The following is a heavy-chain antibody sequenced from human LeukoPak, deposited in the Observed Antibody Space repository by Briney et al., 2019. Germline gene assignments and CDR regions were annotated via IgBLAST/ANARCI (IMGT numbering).Heavy chain of an antibody. Sequence: GGSLRLSCAASGFTFSSYAISWVRQAPGKGLEWVSAISGSGGNTYYADSVKGRFTISRDNSQNTLYLQMNSLRAEDTAVYYCAKQRSEVVVAATNYWGQGTLVTVSS. V-gene: IGHV3-23*01. J-gene: IGHJ4*02. CDR2: ISGSGGNT. D-gene: IGHD2-15*01. CDR3: AKQRSEVVVAATNY. CDR1: GFTFSSYA.